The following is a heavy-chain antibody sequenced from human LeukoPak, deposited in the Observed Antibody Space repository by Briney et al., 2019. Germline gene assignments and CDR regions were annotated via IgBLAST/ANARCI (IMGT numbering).Heavy chain of an antibody. V-gene: IGHV4-59*12. CDR1: GGSISSYY. CDR2: IYYSGST. CDR3: ARGHLWFGDPRRYYYMDV. Sequence: PSETLSLTCTVSGGSISSYYWSWIRQPPGKGLEWIGYIYYSGSTNYNPSLKSRVTISVDTSKNQFSLKLSSVTAADTAVYYCARGHLWFGDPRRYYYMDVWGKGTTVTVSS. J-gene: IGHJ6*03. D-gene: IGHD3-10*01.